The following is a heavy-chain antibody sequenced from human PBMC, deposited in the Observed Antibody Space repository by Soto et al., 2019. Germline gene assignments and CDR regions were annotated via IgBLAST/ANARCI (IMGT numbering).Heavy chain of an antibody. V-gene: IGHV3-30*18. J-gene: IGHJ4*02. Sequence: QVQLVESGGGVVQPGRSLRLSCAASGFTFSSYGMHWVRQAPGKGLEWVAVISYDGSNNYYADSVKGRFTISRDNSKNTLYLQMNSLRAEDTAVYYCAKRGIRSYQLLSRDWFDYWGQGTLVTVSS. CDR2: ISYDGSNN. CDR3: AKRGIRSYQLLSRDWFDY. D-gene: IGHD2-2*01. CDR1: GFTFSSYG.